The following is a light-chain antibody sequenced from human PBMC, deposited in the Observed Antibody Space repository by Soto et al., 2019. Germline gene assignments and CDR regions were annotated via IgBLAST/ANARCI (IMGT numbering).Light chain of an antibody. CDR1: QSISSW. CDR3: QQSYGTPIP. J-gene: IGKJ5*01. CDR2: VAS. V-gene: IGKV1-39*01. Sequence: DIQMTQSPSTLSASVGDRVTITCRASQSISSWLAWYQQKPGKAPNLLIYVASSLQSEVPSRFSGSGSGTDFTLTITSLQPEDFATYYCQQSYGTPIPFGQGTRLE.